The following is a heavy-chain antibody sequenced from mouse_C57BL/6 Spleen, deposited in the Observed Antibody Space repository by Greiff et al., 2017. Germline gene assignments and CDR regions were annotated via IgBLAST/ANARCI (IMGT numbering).Heavy chain of an antibody. CDR1: GFTFSSYG. D-gene: IGHD3-3*01. Sequence: EVKLVESGGDLVKPGGSLKLSCAASGFTFSSYGMSWVRQTPDKRLEWVATISSGGSYTYYPDSVKGRFTISRDNAKNTLYLQMSSLKSEDTAMYYCARKRGTEGHWYLDVWGTGTTVTVSS. J-gene: IGHJ1*03. V-gene: IGHV5-6*01. CDR2: ISSGGSYT. CDR3: ARKRGTEGHWYLDV.